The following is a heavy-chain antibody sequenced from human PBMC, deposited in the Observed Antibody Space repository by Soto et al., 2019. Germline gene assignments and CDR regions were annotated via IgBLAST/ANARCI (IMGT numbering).Heavy chain of an antibody. V-gene: IGHV3-66*01. J-gene: IGHJ4*02. D-gene: IGHD6-13*01. CDR3: ARVHSGSYHYFDY. Sequence: EVQLVESGGGLVQPGGSLRLSCAASGFTVSSYHMSWVRQAPGKGLEWVSVIYSAGSADFADSVKGRFTISRDNSKNTLYLQMSSLRAEDTAVYYCARVHSGSYHYFDYWGQGTLVTVSS. CDR2: IYSAGSA. CDR1: GFTVSSYH.